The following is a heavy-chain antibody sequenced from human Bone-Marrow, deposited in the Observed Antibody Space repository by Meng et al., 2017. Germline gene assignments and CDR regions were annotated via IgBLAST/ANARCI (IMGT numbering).Heavy chain of an antibody. V-gene: IGHV7-4-1*02. J-gene: IGHJ4*02. CDR2: INTNTGDP. Sequence: QAQLSQSGPEVKKPGALVKVACKAPGSTFPAYGMNWVRQAPGQGLEWMGWINTNTGDPRYAQGFTGRFVFSLDTSVSTAYLEINSLKAEDTAVYYCARTNDHGDHLLPLDYWGRGTLVTVSS. CDR1: GSTFPAYG. CDR3: ARTNDHGDHLLPLDY. D-gene: IGHD4-17*01.